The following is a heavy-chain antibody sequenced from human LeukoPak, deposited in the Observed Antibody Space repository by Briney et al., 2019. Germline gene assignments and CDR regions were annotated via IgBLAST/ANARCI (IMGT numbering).Heavy chain of an antibody. J-gene: IGHJ3*02. D-gene: IGHD3-10*01. Sequence: KPGGSLRLSCAASGFTFSSYSMNWVRQAPGKGLEWVSSISSSSSYIYYADSVKGRFTISRDNSKNTLYLQMNSLRAGDTAVYYCARTYYYGSGSFYLGGDAFDIWGQGTMVTVSS. CDR2: ISSSSSYI. CDR3: ARTYYYGSGSFYLGGDAFDI. CDR1: GFTFSSYS. V-gene: IGHV3-21*01.